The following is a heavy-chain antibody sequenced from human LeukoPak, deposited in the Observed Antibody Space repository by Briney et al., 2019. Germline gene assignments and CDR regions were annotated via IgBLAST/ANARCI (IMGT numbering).Heavy chain of an antibody. J-gene: IGHJ4*02. CDR2: FDPEDGET. CDR1: GYTLTELS. Sequence: ASVKVSCKVSGYTLTELSMHWVRQAPGKGLEWMGGFDPEDGETIYAQKFQGRVTMTEDTSTDTAYMELNSLRSEDTAVYYCATEVSGYYQLDYWGQGTLVTVSS. CDR3: ATEVSGYYQLDY. V-gene: IGHV1-24*01. D-gene: IGHD3-3*01.